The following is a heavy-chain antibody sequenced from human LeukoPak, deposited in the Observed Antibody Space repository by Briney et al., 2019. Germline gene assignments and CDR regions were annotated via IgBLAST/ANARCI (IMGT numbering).Heavy chain of an antibody. CDR2: INPNSGGT. D-gene: IGHD1-26*01. J-gene: IGHJ4*02. CDR3: ARHPYSGSYHFDY. Sequence: ASVKFSCKASGYIFTGYYMHWVRQAPGQGLEWMGWINPNSGGTNSAQKFQGRVTMTRDTSISTAYMELSRLTSDDTAVYYCARHPYSGSYHFDYWGQGTLVTVSS. V-gene: IGHV1-2*02. CDR1: GYIFTGYY.